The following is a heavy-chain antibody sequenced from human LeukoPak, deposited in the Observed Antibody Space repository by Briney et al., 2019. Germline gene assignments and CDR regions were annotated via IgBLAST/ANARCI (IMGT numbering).Heavy chain of an antibody. V-gene: IGHV4-39*01. CDR1: GFTFSSYN. D-gene: IGHD4-17*01. CDR2: IYFTGGT. Sequence: GSLRLSCAASGFTFSSYNMNWVRQAPGKGLEYIGSIYFTGGTYYNPSLKSRVTISVDTSKNQFSLNLSSVTAADTAVYYCARQKHGDYRNAFDIWGQGRMVTVSS. CDR3: ARQKHGDYRNAFDI. J-gene: IGHJ3*02.